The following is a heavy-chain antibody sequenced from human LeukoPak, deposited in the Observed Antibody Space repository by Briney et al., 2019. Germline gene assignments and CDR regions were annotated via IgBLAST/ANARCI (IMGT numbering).Heavy chain of an antibody. D-gene: IGHD3-22*01. J-gene: IGHJ3*02. CDR2: IIPIFGTA. CDR1: GGTFSSYA. Sequence: SVKVSCKTSGGTFSSYAISWVRQAPGQGLEWMGGIIPIFGTANYAQKFQGRVTITADESTSTAYMELSSLRSEDTAVYYCARAKYYYDSSDYSGAFDIWGQGTMVTVSS. CDR3: ARAKYYYDSSDYSGAFDI. V-gene: IGHV1-69*01.